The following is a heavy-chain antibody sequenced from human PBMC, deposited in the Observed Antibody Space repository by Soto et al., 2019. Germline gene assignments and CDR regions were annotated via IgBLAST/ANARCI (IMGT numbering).Heavy chain of an antibody. V-gene: IGHV1-3*04. J-gene: IGHJ6*02. CDR1: GYIFTNYA. Sequence: ASVKVSCKASGYIFTNYAIHWVLQTPGQRLEWMGWIITGNDNTKYSQKFQGRVTISRDTSASTVYMELTSLTSEDTAVYFCARGSFPSGSRYHYGMDVWGQGTTVTVSS. D-gene: IGHD1-26*01. CDR2: IITGNDNT. CDR3: ARGSFPSGSRYHYGMDV.